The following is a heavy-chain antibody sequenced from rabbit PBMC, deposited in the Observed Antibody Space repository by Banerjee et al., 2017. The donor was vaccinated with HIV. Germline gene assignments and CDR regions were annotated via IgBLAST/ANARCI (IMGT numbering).Heavy chain of an antibody. Sequence: QEQLEESGGDLVKPEGSLTLTCTASGFSFSSDYWICWVRQAPGKGLEWIGCIYTGSGSTYYASWAKGRFTISKTSSTTVTLKMTSLTAADTATYFCARALNDFGYTGVTNAGLWGQVSLFTVS. CDR1: GFSFSSDYW. D-gene: IGHD7-1*01. J-gene: IGHJ3*01. CDR2: IYTGSGST. CDR3: ARALNDFGYTGVTNAGL. V-gene: IGHV1S45*01.